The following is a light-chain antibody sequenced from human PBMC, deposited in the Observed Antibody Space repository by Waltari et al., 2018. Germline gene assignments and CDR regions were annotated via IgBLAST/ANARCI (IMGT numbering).Light chain of an antibody. CDR2: EDS. J-gene: IGLJ7*01. CDR3: GTWDSSLSGAV. V-gene: IGLV1-51*02. Sequence: QSVLTQPPSVSAAPDQRVTISCPGGSSNIGNNYVSWYRQFPGTAPKLLIYEDSERPSGIPGRFSGSKSGTSATLDITGLQAGDEADYYCGTWDSSLSGAVFGGGTHLTVL. CDR1: SSNIGNNY.